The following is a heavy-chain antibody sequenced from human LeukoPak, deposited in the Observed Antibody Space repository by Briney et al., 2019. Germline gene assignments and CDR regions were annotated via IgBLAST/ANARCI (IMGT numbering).Heavy chain of an antibody. Sequence: PGGSLRLSCAASGFTFSSYEMNWVRQAPGKGLEWVGRILRKTDGGTTDYAAPVKGRFSISRDDSKNTLYLQMNSLKTEDTAVYYCTTDSYDLWGHGTLVLVSS. CDR3: TTDSYDL. J-gene: IGHJ4*01. D-gene: IGHD3/OR15-3a*01. CDR2: ILRKTDGGTT. V-gene: IGHV3-15*01. CDR1: GFTFSSYE.